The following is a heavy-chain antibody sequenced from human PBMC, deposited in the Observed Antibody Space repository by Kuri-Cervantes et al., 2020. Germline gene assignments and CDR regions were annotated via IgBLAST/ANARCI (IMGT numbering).Heavy chain of an antibody. CDR2: ISGSGGST. J-gene: IGHJ4*02. D-gene: IGHD2-2*01. Sequence: GESLKISCAVSGFTYDDYGMSWVRQAPGKGLEWVSAISGSGGSTYYADSVKGRFTISRDNSKNTLYLQMNSLRAEDTAVYYCAKSVVVPAAPYYFDYWGQGTLVTVSS. V-gene: IGHV3-23*01. CDR3: AKSVVVPAAPYYFDY. CDR1: GFTYDDYG.